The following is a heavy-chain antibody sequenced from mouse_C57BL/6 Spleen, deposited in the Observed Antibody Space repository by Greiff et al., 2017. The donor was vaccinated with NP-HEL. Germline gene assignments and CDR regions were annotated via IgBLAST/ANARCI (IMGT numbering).Heavy chain of an antibody. CDR1: GYTFTDYN. D-gene: IGHD4-1*01. J-gene: IGHJ3*01. Sequence: EVQLQQSGPELVKPGASVKIPCKASGYTFTDYNMDWVKQSHGKSLEWIGDINPNNGGTIYNQKFKGKATLTVDKSSSTAYMELRSLTSEDTAVYYCARSGNWDVVVSFAYWGQGTLVTVSA. V-gene: IGHV1-18*01. CDR3: ARSGNWDVVVSFAY. CDR2: INPNNGGT.